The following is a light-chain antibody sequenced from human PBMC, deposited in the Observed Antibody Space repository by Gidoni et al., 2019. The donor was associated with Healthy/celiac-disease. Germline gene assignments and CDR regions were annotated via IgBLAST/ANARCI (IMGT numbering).Light chain of an antibody. CDR2: DAS. Sequence: EIVLTQSPATLSLSPGERATLSCRASQRVSSYLAWYQQKPGQAPRLLIYDASTRATGIPARFSCSGSGTAFTLTISSLEPEDFAVSYCQQRSNWPLTFGGETRVGIK. CDR3: QQRSNWPLT. CDR1: QRVSSY. V-gene: IGKV3-11*01. J-gene: IGKJ4*01.